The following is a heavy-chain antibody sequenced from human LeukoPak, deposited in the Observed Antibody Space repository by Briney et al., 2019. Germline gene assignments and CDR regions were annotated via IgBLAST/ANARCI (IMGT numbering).Heavy chain of an antibody. D-gene: IGHD6-25*01. Sequence: PGGALRLSCVASRFTLSNYAMSWVRQAPGKGGGWGSAICGRGGTTYYADSVRSRFSISRDNSDNTLFLQLNSLRAADTAVYYCAKQSVSGYTSGWDWYFDLWGRGTLVTVSS. CDR2: ICGRGGTT. CDR3: AKQSVSGYTSGWDWYFDL. CDR1: RFTLSNYA. V-gene: IGHV3-23*01. J-gene: IGHJ2*01.